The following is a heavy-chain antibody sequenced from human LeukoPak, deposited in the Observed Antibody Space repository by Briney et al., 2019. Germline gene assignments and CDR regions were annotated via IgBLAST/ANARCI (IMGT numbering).Heavy chain of an antibody. D-gene: IGHD3-22*01. CDR1: GFTFSTYA. CDR2: ISGSGDST. Sequence: GGSLRLSCAASGFTFSTYAVTWVRQAPGKGLEWVSTISGSGDSTYYADSVKGRFTISRDNSKDTLYLQMSSVRVDDTAVYYCARDRGRYYXXXXXXWGYYFDSWGQGILVT. J-gene: IGHJ4*02. V-gene: IGHV3-23*01. CDR3: ARDRGRYYXXXXXXWGYYFDS.